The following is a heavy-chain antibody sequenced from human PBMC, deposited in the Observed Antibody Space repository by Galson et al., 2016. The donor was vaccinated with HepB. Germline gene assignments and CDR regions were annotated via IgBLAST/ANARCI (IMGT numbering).Heavy chain of an antibody. J-gene: IGHJ4*02. D-gene: IGHD1-26*01. V-gene: IGHV3-21*01. CDR2: IRTSSSYI. CDR3: AKNSLRVIVGAADY. CDR1: GFTFRSYS. Sequence: SLRLSCAASGFTFRSYSMNWVRQAPGKGLEWVSSIRTSSSYIYYADSVKGRFTISSDISKNTLYLQMNSLRAEDTAVYYCAKNSLRVIVGAADYWGQGTLVTVSS.